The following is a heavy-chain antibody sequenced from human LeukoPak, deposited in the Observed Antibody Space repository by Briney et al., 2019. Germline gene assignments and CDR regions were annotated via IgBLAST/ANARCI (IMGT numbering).Heavy chain of an antibody. J-gene: IGHJ4*02. CDR1: GGSISSYY. V-gene: IGHV4-59*08. CDR3: ASSFSRAAAYDI. D-gene: IGHD6-13*01. CDR2: IHYSGST. Sequence: SETLFLTCTVAGGSISSYYWSWIRQPPGKGLEWIGYIHYSGSTNYNPSLKSRVTISVDTSKNQFSLKLSSVTAADTAVYYCASSFSRAAAYDIWGQGTLVTVSS.